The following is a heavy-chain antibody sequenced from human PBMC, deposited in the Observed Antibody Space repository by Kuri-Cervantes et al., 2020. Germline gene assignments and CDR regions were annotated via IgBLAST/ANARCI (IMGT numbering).Heavy chain of an antibody. CDR2: ISYDGSNK. V-gene: IGHV3-30-3*01. CDR1: GFTFSSYA. D-gene: IGHD3-22*01. CDR3: AKDLYYDSSGYYHY. Sequence: GGSLRLSCAASGFTFSSYAMHWVRQAPGKGLEWVAVISYDGSNKYYADSVKGRFTISRDNAKTSLFLQMNSLRPEDTAFYYCAKDLYYDSSGYYHYWGQGTLVTVSS. J-gene: IGHJ4*02.